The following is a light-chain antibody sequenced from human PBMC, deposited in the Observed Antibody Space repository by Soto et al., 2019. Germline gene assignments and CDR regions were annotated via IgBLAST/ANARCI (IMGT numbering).Light chain of an antibody. J-gene: IGLJ3*02. V-gene: IGLV2-23*02. Sequence: QSVLTQPASVSGSPGQSITISCIGTSSDFGSYNLVSWYQQHPGKAPKLMIYEVNKRPSGVSNRFSASKSGNTASLTISGLQDEDEADYYCCSFASSGTWVFGGGTKLTV. CDR1: SSDFGSYNL. CDR2: EVN. CDR3: CSFASSGTWV.